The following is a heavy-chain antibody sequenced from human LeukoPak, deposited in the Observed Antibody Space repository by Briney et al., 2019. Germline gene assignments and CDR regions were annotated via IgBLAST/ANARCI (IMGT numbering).Heavy chain of an antibody. CDR2: INHSGST. CDR1: GGSFSGYY. D-gene: IGHD2-15*01. Sequence: SETLSLTCAVYGGSFSGYYWSWIRQPPGKGLEWIGEINHSGSTNYNPSLKSRVTISVDTSKNQFSLKLSSVTAADTAVYYCARPGGGYCSGGSCYSSYYYMDVWGKGTTVTVSS. CDR3: ARPGGGYCSGGSCYSSYYYMDV. V-gene: IGHV4-34*01. J-gene: IGHJ6*03.